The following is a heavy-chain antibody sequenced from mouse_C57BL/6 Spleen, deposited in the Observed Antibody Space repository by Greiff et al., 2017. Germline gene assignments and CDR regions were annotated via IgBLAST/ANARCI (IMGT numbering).Heavy chain of an antibody. J-gene: IGHJ4*01. CDR3: ARDRFYDGSSHYYAMDY. V-gene: IGHV5-16*01. D-gene: IGHD1-1*01. CDR1: GFTFSDYY. CDR2: INYDGSST. Sequence: VQLKESEGGLVQPGSSMKLSCTASGFTFSDYYMAWVRQVPEKGLEWVANINYDGSSTYYLDTLKSRFIISSDNTKNILYLQVSSLKSEDTATYYCARDRFYDGSSHYYAMDYWGQGTSVTVSS.